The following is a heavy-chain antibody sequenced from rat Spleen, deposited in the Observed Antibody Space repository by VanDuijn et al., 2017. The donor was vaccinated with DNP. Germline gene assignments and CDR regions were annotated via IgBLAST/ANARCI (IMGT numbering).Heavy chain of an antibody. V-gene: IGHV5-25*01. CDR2: ISPSGGST. D-gene: IGHD1-9*01. CDR1: GFTFSNYD. CDR3: ARLGYYGYNGEAMDA. Sequence: EVQLVESGGGLVQPGRSLKLSCAASGFTFSNYDMAWVRQAPTKGLEWVASISPSGGSTYYRDSVKGRFTVSRDNAKSSLYLQMDSLRSEDTATYYCARLGYYGYNGEAMDAWGQGTSVTVSS. J-gene: IGHJ4*01.